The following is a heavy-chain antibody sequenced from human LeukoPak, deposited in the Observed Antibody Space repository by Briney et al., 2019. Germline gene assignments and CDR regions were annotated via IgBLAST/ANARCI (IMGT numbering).Heavy chain of an antibody. CDR1: GFTFDDYG. D-gene: IGHD6-19*01. CDR3: ARDGYSSGWYMN. J-gene: IGHJ4*02. V-gene: IGHV3-20*04. CDR2: INWNGRST. Sequence: GGSLRLSCAASGFTFDDYGMSWVRQAPGEGLERVSGINWNGRSTGYADSVKGRFTISRDNAKNSLYLQMNSLRAEDTALYYCARDGYSSGWYMNWGQGTLVTVSS.